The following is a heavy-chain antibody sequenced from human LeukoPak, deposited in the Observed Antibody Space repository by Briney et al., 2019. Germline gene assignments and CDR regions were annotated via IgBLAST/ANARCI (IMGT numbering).Heavy chain of an antibody. CDR2: IRSKTYGGTT. CDR3: TKSRDGYNGGSVDY. D-gene: IGHD5-24*01. J-gene: IGHJ4*02. Sequence: GVLRLSCTASGFTFGDYPMSWVRQAPGKGHEWVGFIRSKTYGGTTEYAASVKGRFTISRDDSKSIAYLQMNSLKNEDTDVYYCTKSRDGYNGGSVDYWGQGTLVTVSS. V-gene: IGHV3-49*04. CDR1: GFTFGDYP.